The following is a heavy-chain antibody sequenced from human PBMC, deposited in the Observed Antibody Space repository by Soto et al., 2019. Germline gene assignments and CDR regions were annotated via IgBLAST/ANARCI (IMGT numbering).Heavy chain of an antibody. D-gene: IGHD1-20*01. CDR2: IKQDGSEK. Sequence: EVQLVESGGGLVQPGASLRLSCAASGFTFSSHWINWIRQTPGKGLEWLAVIKQDGSEKYYVDSVKGRFTVSRDNAKNSAYLQMNSLRVDDTAVYYCARDWYMDYWGQGTLVTVSS. J-gene: IGHJ4*02. CDR3: ARDWYMDY. V-gene: IGHV3-7*04. CDR1: GFTFSSHW.